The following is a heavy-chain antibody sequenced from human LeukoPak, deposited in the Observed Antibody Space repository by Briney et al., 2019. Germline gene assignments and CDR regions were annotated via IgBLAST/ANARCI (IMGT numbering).Heavy chain of an antibody. V-gene: IGHV3-7*01. Sequence: PGGSLRLSCAASGFTFSNYWMSWLRQAPGKGLEWAAHISEDGSGKYYVDSVEGRFTISRDNAKNSLYLQMNSLRVEDTAVYYCVSWAGKYYLAPAYSWGQGTLVTVSS. J-gene: IGHJ4*02. CDR2: ISEDGSGK. D-gene: IGHD1-14*01. CDR1: GFTFSNYW. CDR3: VSWAGKYYLAPAYS.